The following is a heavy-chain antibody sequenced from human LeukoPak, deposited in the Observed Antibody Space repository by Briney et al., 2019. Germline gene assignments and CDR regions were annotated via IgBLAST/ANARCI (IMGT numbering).Heavy chain of an antibody. Sequence: SETLSPTCTVSGGSISSGDYYWSWVRQPPGKGLEWIGYIYYSGSTYYNPSLKSRVTISVDTSKDQFSLKLSSVTAADMAVYYCARGRTENDYWGQGTLVTVSS. CDR3: ARGRTENDY. D-gene: IGHD1-14*01. J-gene: IGHJ4*02. CDR1: GGSISSGDYY. CDR2: IYYSGST. V-gene: IGHV4-30-4*01.